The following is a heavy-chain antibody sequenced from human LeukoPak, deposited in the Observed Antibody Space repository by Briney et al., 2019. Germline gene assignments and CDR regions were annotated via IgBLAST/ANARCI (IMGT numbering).Heavy chain of an antibody. J-gene: IGHJ3*02. CDR1: GFTFSNYE. V-gene: IGHV3-48*03. CDR2: ISSSGSTI. Sequence: GGSLRLSCAASGFTFSNYEMNWVRQAPGKGLEWVSYISSSGSTIYYADSVKGRFTISRDNAKNSLYLQMNSLRAEDTAVYYCARGDYSGSGSFVDAFDIWGQGTMVTVSS. CDR3: ARGDYSGSGSFVDAFDI. D-gene: IGHD3-10*01.